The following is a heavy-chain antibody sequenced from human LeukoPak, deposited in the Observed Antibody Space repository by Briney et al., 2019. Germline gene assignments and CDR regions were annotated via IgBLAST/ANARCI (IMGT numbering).Heavy chain of an antibody. V-gene: IGHV1-69*13. D-gene: IGHD3-22*01. Sequence: SVKVSCKASGGTFSSYAISWVRQAPGQGLEWMGGIIPIFGTANYAQRFQGRVTITADESTGTAYMELSSLRSEDTAVYYCARDGCYYDSSGYYFTYWGQGTLVTVSS. J-gene: IGHJ4*02. CDR1: GGTFSSYA. CDR3: ARDGCYYDSSGYYFTY. CDR2: IIPIFGTA.